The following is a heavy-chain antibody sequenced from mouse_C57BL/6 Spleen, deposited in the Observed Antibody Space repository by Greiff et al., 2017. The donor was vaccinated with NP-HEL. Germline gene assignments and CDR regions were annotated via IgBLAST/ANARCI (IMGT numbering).Heavy chain of an antibody. CDR1: GFTFSSYG. J-gene: IGHJ3*01. CDR3: ARRGLTTVVAPFAY. CDR2: ISSGGSYT. Sequence: VQLKESGGDLVKPGGSLKLSCAASGFTFSSYGMSWVRQTPDKRLEWVATISSGGSYTYYPDSVKGRFTISRDNAKNTLYLQMSSLKSEDTAMYYCARRGLTTVVAPFAYWGQGTLVTVSA. D-gene: IGHD1-1*01. V-gene: IGHV5-6*01.